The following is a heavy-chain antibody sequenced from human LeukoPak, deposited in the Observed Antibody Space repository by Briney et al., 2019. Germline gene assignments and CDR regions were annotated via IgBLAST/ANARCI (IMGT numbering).Heavy chain of an antibody. Sequence: ASVKVSCKAAGYTFTSYAMHWVRQAPGQRLGWMGWINAGNGNTKYSQKFQSRVTITRDTSASTAYMELSSLRSEDTAVYYCARRPFSSGYYFYYFDSRGQGTPVTVSS. CDR3: ARRPFSSGYYFYYFDS. CDR2: INAGNGNT. V-gene: IGHV1-3*01. CDR1: GYTFTSYA. D-gene: IGHD3-22*01. J-gene: IGHJ4*02.